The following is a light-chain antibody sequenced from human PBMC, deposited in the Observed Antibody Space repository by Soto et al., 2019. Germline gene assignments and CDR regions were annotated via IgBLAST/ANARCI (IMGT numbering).Light chain of an antibody. CDR2: GAS. CDR1: QSVSSSY. J-gene: IGKJ2*01. Sequence: EIVLTQSPGTLSLSPGERATLSCRASQSVSSSYLAWYQQKPGQAPRLLIYGASSMATGITDRFSGSGSGTDVTLTISRLEPEDFAVYYCQQYGSSPPYTFGQGTKLEIK. CDR3: QQYGSSPPYT. V-gene: IGKV3-20*01.